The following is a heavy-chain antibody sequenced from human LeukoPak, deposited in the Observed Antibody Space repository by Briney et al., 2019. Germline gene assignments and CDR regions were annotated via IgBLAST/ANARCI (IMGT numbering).Heavy chain of an antibody. D-gene: IGHD5-24*01. J-gene: IGHJ4*02. CDR3: AKVQEMDTILPPFHY. Sequence: GGSLTLSCAASGFTFSNYAMSWVRQAPRKGLDLVSAISGSGGTTFYADSVKGRFTISRDNSKNTLYLQVNSLRAADTAIYYCAKVQEMDTILPPFHYWGQGTLVTVSS. V-gene: IGHV3-23*01. CDR2: ISGSGGTT. CDR1: GFTFSNYA.